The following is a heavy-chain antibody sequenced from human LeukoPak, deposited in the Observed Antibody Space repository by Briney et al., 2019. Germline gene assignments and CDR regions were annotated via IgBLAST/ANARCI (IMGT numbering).Heavy chain of an antibody. CDR3: AREFPSMLHYLEY. Sequence: GGSLRLSCAASGFTFSRYWMHWVRQAPGKGLVWVSRINSDGSTTTYADSVTGRFTVSRDNAKSTQYLQMNSLRAEDTAVYYCAREFPSMLHYLEYWGQATLVTVSS. J-gene: IGHJ4*02. CDR1: GFTFSRYW. CDR2: INSDGSTT. V-gene: IGHV3-74*01. D-gene: IGHD2-21*01.